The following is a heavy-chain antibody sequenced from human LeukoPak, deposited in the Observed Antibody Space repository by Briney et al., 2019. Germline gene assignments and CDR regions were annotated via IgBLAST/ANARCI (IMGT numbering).Heavy chain of an antibody. V-gene: IGHV3-23*01. D-gene: IGHD6-6*01. Sequence: PGGSLRLSCAASGFTFSSYAMSWVRQAPGKGLEWVSAISGSGGSTYYADSVKGRFTISRDNSKNTLYLQMNSLRAEDTAVYYCAKEGRGIAARPRAFDIWGQGTMVTVSS. J-gene: IGHJ3*02. CDR2: ISGSGGST. CDR1: GFTFSSYA. CDR3: AKEGRGIAARPRAFDI.